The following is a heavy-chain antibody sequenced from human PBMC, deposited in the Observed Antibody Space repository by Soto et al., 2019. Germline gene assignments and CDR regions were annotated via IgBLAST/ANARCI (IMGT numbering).Heavy chain of an antibody. V-gene: IGHV3-30*18. Sequence: QVQLVESGGGVVQPGRSLRLSCAASGFTFSSYGMHWVRQAPGKGLEWVAVISYDGSNKYYADSVKGRFTISRDNSKNTLYLQMNSLRAEDTAVHYCAKDSRIVVVTAPYDYWGKGTLVTVSS. J-gene: IGHJ4*02. CDR2: ISYDGSNK. CDR3: AKDSRIVVVTAPYDY. CDR1: GFTFSSYG. D-gene: IGHD2-21*02.